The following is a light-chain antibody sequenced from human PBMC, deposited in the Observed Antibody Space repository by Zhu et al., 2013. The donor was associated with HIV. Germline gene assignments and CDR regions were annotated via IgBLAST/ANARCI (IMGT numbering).Light chain of an antibody. CDR1: QGISSY. J-gene: IGKJ3*01. V-gene: IGKV1-8*01. CDR3: QQANTFPFT. Sequence: AIRMTQSPSSFSASTGDRVTITCRASQGISSYLAWYQQKPGKVPKPLIYAATTLQTGVPSRFSASGSATDFTLTISNLQPEDFATYYCQQANTFPFTFGPGTKIHIK. CDR2: AAT.